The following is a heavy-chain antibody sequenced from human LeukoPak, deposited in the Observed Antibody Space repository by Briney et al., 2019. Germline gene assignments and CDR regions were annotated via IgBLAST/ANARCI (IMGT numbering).Heavy chain of an antibody. Sequence: PGGSLRLSCAASGXSFSGHWMNWVRQPPGKGLESVANIKADGSEKYYVDSVKGRLTISRDDAKRTVDLQMDNLRAEDTAIYYCAYRNNFEYWGQGALVTVSS. J-gene: IGHJ4*02. CDR3: AYRNNFEY. V-gene: IGHV3-7*05. D-gene: IGHD1-26*01. CDR2: IKADGSEK. CDR1: GXSFSGHW.